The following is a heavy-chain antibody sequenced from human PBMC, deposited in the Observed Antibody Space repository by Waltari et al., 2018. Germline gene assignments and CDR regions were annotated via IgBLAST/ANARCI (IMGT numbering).Heavy chain of an antibody. CDR2: IHQSGDT. D-gene: IGHD1-26*01. J-gene: IGHJ4*01. Sequence: QVQLRESGPGLVRPSETLSLTGTAYGDSLTTGSWWTWVRQSPGKGLEWIGEIHQSGDTNYNPSLKSRVTLSIDKSRDVFSLQLTSVTAADTAVYYCATRDVYSGSPCWGQGTLVAVSS. V-gene: IGHV4-4*02. CDR1: GDSLTTGSW. CDR3: ATRDVYSGSPC.